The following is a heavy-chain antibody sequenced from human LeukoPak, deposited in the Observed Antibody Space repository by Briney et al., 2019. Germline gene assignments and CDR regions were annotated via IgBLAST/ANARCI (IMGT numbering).Heavy chain of an antibody. CDR3: AKDRHNWNPDQFEY. J-gene: IGHJ4*02. CDR2: IRYDESNT. Sequence: GGSLRLSCAASGFTFSSYGMHWVRQAPGKGLEWVAFIRYDESNTFYADSVKGRFTISRDNSRKMLYLQMNSLRAEDTSVYYCAKDRHNWNPDQFEYWGQGTLVTVSS. CDR1: GFTFSSYG. D-gene: IGHD1-20*01. V-gene: IGHV3-30*02.